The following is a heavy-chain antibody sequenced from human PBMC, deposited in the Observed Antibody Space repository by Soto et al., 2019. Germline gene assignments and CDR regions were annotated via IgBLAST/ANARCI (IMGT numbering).Heavy chain of an antibody. CDR3: AKVPAYDYVWGTYYYFNY. CDR2: ISGGGSST. V-gene: IGHV3-23*01. D-gene: IGHD3-16*01. J-gene: IGHJ4*02. Sequence: HPGGSLRLSCAASGFTFSNYAMSWVRQAPGKGLEWVSSISGGGSSTYYADSVKGRFTISRDNSKNTIYLQMNSLRAEDTAVYYCAKVPAYDYVWGTYYYFNYWGLGALVTVSS. CDR1: GFTFSNYA.